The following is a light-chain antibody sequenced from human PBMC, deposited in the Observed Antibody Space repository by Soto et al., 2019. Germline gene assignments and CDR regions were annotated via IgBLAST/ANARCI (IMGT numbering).Light chain of an antibody. Sequence: DIQLTQSPSSLSASLGDRVTISCRASQTIDNYLHWYQQKSGKAPLALIYAASSLRDGVSSRFSGSGYGTEFTLTINNLQPEYFATYYCQQSSSSPPITFGQGTLLDI. V-gene: IGKV1-39*01. J-gene: IGKJ5*01. CDR2: AAS. CDR3: QQSSSSPPIT. CDR1: QTIDNY.